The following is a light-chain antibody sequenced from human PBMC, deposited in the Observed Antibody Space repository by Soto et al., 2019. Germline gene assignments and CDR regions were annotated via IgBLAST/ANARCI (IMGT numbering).Light chain of an antibody. CDR3: SSYGGRNNLV. Sequence: QSVLTQPPSASGSPGQSVTISCTGTSSDIGSYNYVSWFQQHPGKAPKLMTYEVTKRPSGVPDRFSGSKYGNTASLTVSGLQPEDEADYYCSSYGGRNNLVFGTGTQLTVL. V-gene: IGLV2-8*01. J-gene: IGLJ1*01. CDR1: SSDIGSYNY. CDR2: EVT.